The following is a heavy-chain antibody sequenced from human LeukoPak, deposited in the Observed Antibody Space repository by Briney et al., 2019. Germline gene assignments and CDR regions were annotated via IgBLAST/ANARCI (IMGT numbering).Heavy chain of an antibody. D-gene: IGHD3-3*02. Sequence: PSETLSLTCAFHGESFISYYWSWFRQSPEKGLEWIGEIEHSGGTWYSPSLRSRITISVDTSKNQFSLKLRSVTAADTAVYYCARGQTFVDYWGQGTLVTVSS. V-gene: IGHV4-34*01. CDR2: IEHSGGT. CDR3: ARGQTFVDY. J-gene: IGHJ4*02. CDR1: GESFISYY.